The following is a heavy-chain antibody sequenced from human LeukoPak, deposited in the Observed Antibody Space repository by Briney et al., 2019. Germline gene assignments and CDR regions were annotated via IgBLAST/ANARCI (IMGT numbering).Heavy chain of an antibody. V-gene: IGHV1-69*02. CDR1: GGTFSSYT. J-gene: IGHJ4*02. CDR2: IIPILGIA. Sequence: VKVSCKASGGTFSSYTISWVRPAPGQGLEWMGRIIPILGIANYAQKFQGRVTITADKSTSTAYMELSSLRSEDTAVYYCARGYQLLIFDYWGQGTLVAVSS. CDR3: ARGYQLLIFDY. D-gene: IGHD2-2*01.